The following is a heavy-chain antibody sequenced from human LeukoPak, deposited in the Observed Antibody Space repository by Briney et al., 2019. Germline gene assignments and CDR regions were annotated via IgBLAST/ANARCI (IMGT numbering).Heavy chain of an antibody. Sequence: PGGSLRLSCAASGFTFSSYSMNWVRQAPGKGLEWVSHISSSSSTIYYADSVKGRFTISRDNSKNSLYLQMNSLRTEDTALYYCAKGSQDPIVVVTADPYYFDYWGQGTLVTVSS. J-gene: IGHJ4*02. CDR1: GFTFSSYS. CDR3: AKGSQDPIVVVTADPYYFDY. D-gene: IGHD2-21*02. CDR2: ISSSSSTI. V-gene: IGHV3-48*04.